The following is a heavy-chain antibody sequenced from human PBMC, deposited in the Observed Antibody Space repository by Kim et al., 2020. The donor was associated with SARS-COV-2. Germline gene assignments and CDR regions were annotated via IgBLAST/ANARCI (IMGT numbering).Heavy chain of an antibody. CDR3: ARDLDWFIPNQRFDP. D-gene: IGHD3-9*01. V-gene: IGHV1-69*01. J-gene: IGHJ5*02. Sequence: RKCQGRVTMTADESTSTAYMELSSLRSEDTAVYYCARDLDWFIPNQRFDPWGQGTLVTVSS.